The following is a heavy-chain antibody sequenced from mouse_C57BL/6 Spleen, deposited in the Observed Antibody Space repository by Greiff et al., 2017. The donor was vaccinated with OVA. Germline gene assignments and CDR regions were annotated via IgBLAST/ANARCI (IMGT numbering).Heavy chain of an antibody. Sequence: VQLKQSGAELMKPGASVKLSCKATGYTFTGYWIEWVKQRPGHGLEWIGEILPGSGSTNYNEKFKGKATFTADTSSNTAYMQLSSLTTEDSAIYYCARRGGSSFWFAYWGQGTLVTVSA. CDR1: GYTFTGYW. CDR3: ARRGGSSFWFAY. J-gene: IGHJ3*01. CDR2: ILPGSGST. D-gene: IGHD1-1*01. V-gene: IGHV1-9*01.